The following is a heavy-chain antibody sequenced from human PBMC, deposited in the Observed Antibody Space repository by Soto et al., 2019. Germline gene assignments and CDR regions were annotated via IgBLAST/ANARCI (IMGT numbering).Heavy chain of an antibody. D-gene: IGHD6-13*01. Sequence: QVQLVESGGGVVQPGRSLRLSCAASGFTFSSYAMHWVRQAPGKGLEWVAVISYDGSNKYYADSVKGRFTISRDNSKNTLYLQMSSLRAEDTAVYYCARDLEQLGDYWGQGTLVTVSS. CDR2: ISYDGSNK. V-gene: IGHV3-30-3*01. CDR1: GFTFSSYA. J-gene: IGHJ4*02. CDR3: ARDLEQLGDY.